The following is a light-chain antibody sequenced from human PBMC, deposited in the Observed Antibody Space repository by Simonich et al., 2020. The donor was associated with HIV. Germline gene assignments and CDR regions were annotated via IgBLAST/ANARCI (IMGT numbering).Light chain of an antibody. CDR3: MQALQTPFT. J-gene: IGKJ3*01. V-gene: IGKV2-28*01. CDR1: QSLLHSNGYNY. Sequence: IVMTQSPLSLPVTPGEPASISCRSSQSLLHSNGYNYLDWYLQKPGQSPQLLIYLGSKRASGVPDRVSGSGSGTDVTLKISRVEAEDVGVYYCMQALQTPFTFGPGTKVDIK. CDR2: LGS.